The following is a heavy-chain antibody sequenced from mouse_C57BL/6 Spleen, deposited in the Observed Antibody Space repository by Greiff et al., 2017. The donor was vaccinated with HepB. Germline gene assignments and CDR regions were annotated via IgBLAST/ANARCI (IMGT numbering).Heavy chain of an antibody. CDR1: GYSITSGYY. Sequence: VQLKESGPGLVKPSQSLSLTCSVTGYSITSGYYWNWIRQFPGNKLEWMGYISYDGSNNYNPSLKNRISITRDTSKNQFFLKLNSVTTEDTATYYCARRDDAFFLAYWGQGTLVTVSA. J-gene: IGHJ3*01. CDR3: ARRDDAFFLAY. CDR2: ISYDGSN. V-gene: IGHV3-6*01.